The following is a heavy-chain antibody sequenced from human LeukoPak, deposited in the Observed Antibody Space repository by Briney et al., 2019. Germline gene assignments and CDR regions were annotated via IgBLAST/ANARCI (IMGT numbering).Heavy chain of an antibody. V-gene: IGHV3-33*01. CDR1: GFTFSTYG. D-gene: IGHD3-10*01. Sequence: PGRTQRLSCAASGFTFSTYGTHWVRQAPGKGLEWVAVIWYDGSEKYYADSVKGRFTIARDNSKNTLYLQMSSLRAEDTAIYYCARDRWFGDEDSFDIWGQGTMVTVSS. CDR3: ARDRWFGDEDSFDI. CDR2: IWYDGSEK. J-gene: IGHJ3*02.